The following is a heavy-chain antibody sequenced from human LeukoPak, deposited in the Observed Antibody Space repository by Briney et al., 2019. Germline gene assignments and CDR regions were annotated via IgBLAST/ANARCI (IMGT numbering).Heavy chain of an antibody. CDR2: INHSGST. Sequence: SETLSLTCAVYGGSFSGYYWSWIRQPPGKGLEWIGEINHSGSTNYNPSLKSRVTISVDTSKNQFSLKPSSVTAADTAVYYCARHLLPDYWGQGTLVTVSS. CDR3: ARHLLPDY. D-gene: IGHD2-15*01. CDR1: GGSFSGYY. J-gene: IGHJ4*02. V-gene: IGHV4-34*01.